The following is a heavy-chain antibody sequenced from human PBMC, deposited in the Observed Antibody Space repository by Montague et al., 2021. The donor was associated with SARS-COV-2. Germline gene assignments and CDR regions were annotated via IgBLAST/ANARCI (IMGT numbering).Heavy chain of an antibody. V-gene: IGHV4-59*08. CDR1: GGSITNYY. Sequence: SETLSLTCTVSGGSITNYYWSWVRQPPGKGLEWIGYVYDNGATKYSTSLESRVTISLATSRNQFSLKLGSVTATDTAVYFCARHGATWPAYFLGAMDVWGQATKVTFSS. D-gene: IGHD3/OR15-3a*01. CDR3: ARHGATWPAYFLGAMDV. J-gene: IGHJ6*02. CDR2: VYDNGAT.